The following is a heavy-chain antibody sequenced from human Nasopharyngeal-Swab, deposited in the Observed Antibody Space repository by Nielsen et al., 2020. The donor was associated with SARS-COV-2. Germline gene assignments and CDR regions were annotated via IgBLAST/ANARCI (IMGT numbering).Heavy chain of an antibody. CDR1: GFTVSSHY. D-gene: IGHD6-6*01. CDR2: IYSGGST. CDR3: ASHPASSSSVYYYYGMDV. J-gene: IGHJ6*02. Sequence: GESLKISCAASGFTVSSHYMSWVRQAPGKGLEWVSVIYSGGSTYYADSVKGRFTISRDNAKNSLYLQMNSLRAEDTAVYYCASHPASSSSVYYYYGMDVWGQGTTVTVSS. V-gene: IGHV3-53*01.